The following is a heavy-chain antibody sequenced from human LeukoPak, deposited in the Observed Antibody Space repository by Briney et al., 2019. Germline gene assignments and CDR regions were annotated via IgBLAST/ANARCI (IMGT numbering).Heavy chain of an antibody. CDR3: ARDIEGATTPLYYYYYGMDV. CDR1: GFIFSNYV. J-gene: IGHJ6*02. Sequence: PGGSLRLSCAASGFIFSNYVMTWVRQAPGKGLEWVSTISASGGSTYYADSVKGRFTISRDNSKNTLYLQMNSLRAEDTAVYYCARDIEGATTPLYYYYYGMDVWGQGTTVTVSS. CDR2: ISASGGST. V-gene: IGHV3-23*01. D-gene: IGHD1-26*01.